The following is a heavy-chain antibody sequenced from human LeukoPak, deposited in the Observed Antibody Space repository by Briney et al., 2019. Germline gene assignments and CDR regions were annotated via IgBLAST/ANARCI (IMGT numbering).Heavy chain of an antibody. CDR2: IKEDGSEK. J-gene: IGHJ4*02. CDR3: ARDSSVYQ. CDR1: GLTLSSDW. Sequence: GGSLRPSCVYSGLTESGLTLSSDWMSWVRQAPGKGLEWVANIKEDGSEKYYGDSVKGRFTISRDNAKNSLYLQMNSMRAEDRAVYYGARDSSVYQWGKGPLVTVSS. V-gene: IGHV3-7*01. D-gene: IGHD3-22*01.